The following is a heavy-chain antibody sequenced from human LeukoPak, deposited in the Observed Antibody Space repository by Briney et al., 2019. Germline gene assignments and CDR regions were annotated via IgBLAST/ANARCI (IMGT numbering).Heavy chain of an antibody. Sequence: PGGSLRLSCAASGFTLSSFAMTWVRQAPGKGLEWVSNINDNGGQRHYADSVKGRFTISRDNSKNTLFLQMDSLRAEDTAVYYCAKTQWKVGATDYFDYWGQGILVTVSS. D-gene: IGHD1-26*01. CDR2: INDNGGQR. CDR3: AKTQWKVGATDYFDY. CDR1: GFTLSSFA. V-gene: IGHV3-23*01. J-gene: IGHJ4*02.